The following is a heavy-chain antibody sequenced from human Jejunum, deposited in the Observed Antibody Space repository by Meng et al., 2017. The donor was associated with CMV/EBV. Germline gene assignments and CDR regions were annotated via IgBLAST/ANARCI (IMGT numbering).Heavy chain of an antibody. CDR1: YPFFSYG. CDR2: ISGYTGNT. CDR3: TRGAGNSWYRSLFDY. V-gene: IGHV1-18*01. D-gene: IGHD6-13*01. J-gene: IGHJ4*02. Sequence: YPFFSYGIHLVPPAPRQGLEWMGWISGYTGNTNYAQKFQDILTMTTDTSTSTAYMDLRSLRSDDTAVYYCTRGAGNSWYRSLFDYWGQGTLVTVSS.